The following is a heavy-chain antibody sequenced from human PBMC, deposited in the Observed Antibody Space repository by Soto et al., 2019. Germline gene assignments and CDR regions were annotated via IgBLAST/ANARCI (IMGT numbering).Heavy chain of an antibody. CDR1: GGSISTYY. CDR3: ARVGATAEFDS. D-gene: IGHD1-26*01. V-gene: IGHV4-59*13. Sequence: SETLSLTGSVSGGSISTYYWSWIRQPPGKGLEWIGYMSYSGRTDYNFSLKSRVTISGDTSKNQFSLKLSSVTAADTAVYYCARVGATAEFDSWGLGTLVTVSS. CDR2: MSYSGRT. J-gene: IGHJ4*02.